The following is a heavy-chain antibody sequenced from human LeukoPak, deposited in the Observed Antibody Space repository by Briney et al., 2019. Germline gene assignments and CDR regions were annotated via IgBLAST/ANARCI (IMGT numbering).Heavy chain of an antibody. D-gene: IGHD6-19*01. CDR3: ARSRGWDAFDI. CDR2: ISSSSSTI. V-gene: IGHV3-48*01. Sequence: GGSLRLSYAASGFTFSSYSMNWVRQAPGKGLEWVSYISSSSSTIYYADSVKGRFTISRDNAKNSLYLQMNSLRAQDTAVYYCARSRGWDAFDIWGQGTMVTVSS. CDR1: GFTFSSYS. J-gene: IGHJ3*02.